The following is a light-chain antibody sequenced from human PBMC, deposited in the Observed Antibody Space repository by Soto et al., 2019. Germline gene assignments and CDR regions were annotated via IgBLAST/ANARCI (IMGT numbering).Light chain of an antibody. J-gene: IGLJ3*02. Sequence: QSALTQPPSASGSPGQSVTISCTGTSSDVGAYNYVSWYQQHAGKAPKLVIYEVTKRPSGVPDRFSGSKSANTASLTVSGLKAEDESDYYCSSFASRNTWVFGGGTQVTVL. V-gene: IGLV2-8*01. CDR1: SSDVGAYNY. CDR3: SSFASRNTWV. CDR2: EVT.